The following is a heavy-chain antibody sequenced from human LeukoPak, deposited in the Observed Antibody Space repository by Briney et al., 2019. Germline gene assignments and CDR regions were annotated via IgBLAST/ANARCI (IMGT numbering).Heavy chain of an antibody. V-gene: IGHV1-69*02. CDR3: ARVGERWLQFSYFDY. Sequence: ASVKVSCKASGGTFSSHTISWVRQAPGQGLEWMGRIIPILGIANYAQKFQGRVTITADKSTSTAYMELSSLRSEDTAVYYCARVGERWLQFSYFDYWGQGTLVTVSS. CDR1: GGTFSSHT. CDR2: IIPILGIA. D-gene: IGHD5-24*01. J-gene: IGHJ4*02.